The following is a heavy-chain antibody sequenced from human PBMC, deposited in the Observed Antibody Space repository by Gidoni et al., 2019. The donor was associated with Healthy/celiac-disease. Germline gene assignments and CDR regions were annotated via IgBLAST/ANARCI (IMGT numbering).Heavy chain of an antibody. D-gene: IGHD2-15*01. CDR2: IIPIFGTA. Sequence: QVQLVQSGAEVKKPGSSVKVSCKASGGTFSSYAISWVRQAPGQGLEWMGGIIPIFGTANYAQKFQGRVTITADKSTSTAYMELSSLRSEDTAVYYCARGPGYCSGGSCYDRYFDYWGQGTLVTVSS. J-gene: IGHJ4*02. V-gene: IGHV1-69*06. CDR3: ARGPGYCSGGSCYDRYFDY. CDR1: GGTFSSYA.